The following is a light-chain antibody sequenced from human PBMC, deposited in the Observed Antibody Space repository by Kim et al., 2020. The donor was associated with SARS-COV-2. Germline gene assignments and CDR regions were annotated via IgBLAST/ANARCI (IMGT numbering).Light chain of an antibody. J-gene: IGLJ2*01. CDR2: DVT. V-gene: IGLV2-14*03. Sequence: GQSITISCTGPSSDGGRYNYVAWYQQRTDKVPKFMIYDVTKRPSGVSSRFSGSKSGNAASLTISGRQAEDEADYYCSSYTSSSTVIFGGGTQLTVL. CDR1: SSDGGRYNY. CDR3: SSYTSSSTVI.